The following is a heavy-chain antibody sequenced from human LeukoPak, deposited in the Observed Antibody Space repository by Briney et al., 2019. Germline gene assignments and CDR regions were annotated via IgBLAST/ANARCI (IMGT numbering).Heavy chain of an antibody. V-gene: IGHV4-34*01. J-gene: IGHJ4*02. CDR1: GGSFSGYY. Sequence: SETLSLTCAVDGGSFSGYYWSWIRQPPGKGLEWIGEINHSGSTNYNPSLKSRVTISVDTSKNQFSLKLSSVTAADTAVYYCARGLDCSSTSCYRDLDYWGQGTLVTVSS. D-gene: IGHD2-2*01. CDR3: ARGLDCSSTSCYRDLDY. CDR2: INHSGST.